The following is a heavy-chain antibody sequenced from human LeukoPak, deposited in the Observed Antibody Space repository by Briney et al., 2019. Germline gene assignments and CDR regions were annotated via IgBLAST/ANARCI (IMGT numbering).Heavy chain of an antibody. V-gene: IGHV4-39*07. J-gene: IGHJ4*02. D-gene: IGHD3-22*01. Sequence: SETLSLTCTVSGGSISRSTYYWGGIRQPPGKGLEWIGSIFYSGRTYYNPSLKSRVTMSVDMSKNQFSLKLSSVTAADTAVYYCARDGYYYDSSGYPGYFDYWGQGTLVTVSS. CDR1: GGSISRSTYY. CDR2: IFYSGRT. CDR3: ARDGYYYDSSGYPGYFDY.